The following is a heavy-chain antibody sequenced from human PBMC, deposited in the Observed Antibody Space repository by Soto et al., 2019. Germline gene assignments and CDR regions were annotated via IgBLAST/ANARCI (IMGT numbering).Heavy chain of an antibody. V-gene: IGHV5-51*01. D-gene: IGHD3-16*01. CDR2: IYPDKSDI. CDR1: GYTFNTYW. Sequence: DVQLVQSGTEVKKPGESLKISCKGSGYTFNTYWIGWVRQLPGKGLESMGFIYPDKSDIRYSPSFQGHITISADKSIXTAYLQWSSLKASDTAMYYCARHVDDYGGWGWFDRWGQGTLVTVSS. J-gene: IGHJ5*02. CDR3: ARHVDDYGGWGWFDR.